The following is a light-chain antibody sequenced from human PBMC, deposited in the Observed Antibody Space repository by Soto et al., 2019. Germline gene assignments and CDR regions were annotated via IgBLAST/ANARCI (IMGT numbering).Light chain of an antibody. CDR1: QDIAGY. CDR2: DAS. CDR3: QQYDDLPIT. Sequence: DIQVTQSPSSVSASVGDRVTITCRASQDIAGYLAWYQHKPGRTPELLIYDASNLHPGVPSRFRGSGSGTEFSFNITSLQPEDVATYYCQQYDDLPITFGQGTRLEIK. V-gene: IGKV1-33*01. J-gene: IGKJ5*01.